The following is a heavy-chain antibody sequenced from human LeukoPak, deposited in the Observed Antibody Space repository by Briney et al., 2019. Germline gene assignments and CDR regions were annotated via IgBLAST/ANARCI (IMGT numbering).Heavy chain of an antibody. V-gene: IGHV5-51*01. J-gene: IGHJ3*02. CDR2: INPADSDS. Sequence: GESLKISCKGSGYSFTNYWIGWVRQMPGKGLEWMGIINPADSDSRDSPSFQGQVTIPADKSMSIAYLQWSSLKASDTAMYYCARRITMVRGVDTFDIWGQGTVVTVSS. D-gene: IGHD3-10*01. CDR1: GYSFTNYW. CDR3: ARRITMVRGVDTFDI.